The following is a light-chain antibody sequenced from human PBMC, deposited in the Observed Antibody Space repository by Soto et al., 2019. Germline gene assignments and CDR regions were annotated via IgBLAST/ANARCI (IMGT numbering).Light chain of an antibody. CDR1: SSNIGSTY. J-gene: IGLJ2*01. CDR2: DNN. Sequence: QSVLPQPPSVSAAPGQMVTISCSGSSSNIGSTYVSWYPHLPKTAPKLLIYDNNKLPSGIPDRFSVSKSGTSATLGITGLQTGDEADYYCAAWDISLSAVVFGGGTKLTVL. V-gene: IGLV1-51*01. CDR3: AAWDISLSAVV.